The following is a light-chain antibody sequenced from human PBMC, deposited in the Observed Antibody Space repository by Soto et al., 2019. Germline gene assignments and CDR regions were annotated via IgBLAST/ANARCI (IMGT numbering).Light chain of an antibody. J-gene: IGLJ2*01. CDR2: GYT. V-gene: IGLV1-40*01. CDR3: QSYDSSLSGHVV. Sequence: QSALTQPPSASGTPGQGVAISCSGSSSNIGTYTVNWYQRLPGTAPKLLIYGYTNRPSGVPDRFSGSKSGTSASLAITGLQAEDEADYYCQSYDSSLSGHVVFGGGTKLTVL. CDR1: SSNIGTYT.